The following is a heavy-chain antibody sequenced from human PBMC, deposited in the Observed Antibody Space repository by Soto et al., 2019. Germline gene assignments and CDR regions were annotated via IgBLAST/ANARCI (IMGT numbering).Heavy chain of an antibody. CDR2: ISYDGSNK. CDR1: GFTFSSYG. Sequence: QVQLVESGGGVVQPGRSLRLSCAASGFTFSSYGMHWVRQAPGKGLEWVALISYDGSNKYYADSVKGRFTISRDNSKNTLYMQMNSLRAEDTAMYYCAKNNGYSYGFPFYFWGQGTLATVSS. J-gene: IGHJ4*02. D-gene: IGHD5-18*01. V-gene: IGHV3-30*18. CDR3: AKNNGYSYGFPFYF.